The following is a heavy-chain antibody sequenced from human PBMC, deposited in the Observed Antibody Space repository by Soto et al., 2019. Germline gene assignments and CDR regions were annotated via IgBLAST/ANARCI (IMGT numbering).Heavy chain of an antibody. CDR1: GFTFTSSA. CDR2: IVVGSGNT. V-gene: IGHV1-58*02. J-gene: IGHJ2*01. CDR3: AAGIVGATPGWYFDL. D-gene: IGHD1-26*01. Sequence: QMQLVQSGPEVKKPGTSVKVSCKASGFTFTSSAMQWVRQARGQRLEWIGWIVVGSGNTNYAQKFQERVTITRDMSTSTAYMELSSLRSEDTAVYYCAAGIVGATPGWYFDLWGRGTLVTVSS.